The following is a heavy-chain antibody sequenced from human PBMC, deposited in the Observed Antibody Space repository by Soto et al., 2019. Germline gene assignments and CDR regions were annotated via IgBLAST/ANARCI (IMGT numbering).Heavy chain of an antibody. D-gene: IGHD5-12*01. J-gene: IGHJ4*02. CDR2: IHYSGNT. Sequence: WGTLCLTCAVSSGSISNYYWSWVRQPPGKGLEWIGYIHYSGNTNYNPALRTRVTISLDASESQFSLRLRSVTAAETAVYYCAREGYTHGGLDSWGPGTLVTVSS. CDR1: SGSISNYY. V-gene: IGHV4-59*01. CDR3: AREGYTHGGLDS.